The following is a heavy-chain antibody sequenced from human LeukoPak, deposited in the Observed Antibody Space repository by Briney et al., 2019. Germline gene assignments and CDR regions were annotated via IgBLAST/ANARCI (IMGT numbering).Heavy chain of an antibody. D-gene: IGHD3-3*01. J-gene: IGHJ4*02. CDR2: IREDGSEK. V-gene: IGHV3-7*04. CDR3: ARGVAVDH. Sequence: GGSLRLSCAASGFSLSSYWMSWVRQAPGKGLEWVANIREDGSEKYYVDSVKGRFTISRDNAKNSLFLQMSSLRAEDTAVYFCARGVAVDHWGQGTLVTASS. CDR1: GFSLSSYW.